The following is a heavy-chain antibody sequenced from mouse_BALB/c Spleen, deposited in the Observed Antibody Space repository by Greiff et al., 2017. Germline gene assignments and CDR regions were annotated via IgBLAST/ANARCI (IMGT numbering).Heavy chain of an antibody. CDR2: INPSNGRT. V-gene: IGHV1S81*02. D-gene: IGHD1-1*01. CDR1: GYTFTSYW. CDR3: ARERDYGSSGYFDY. Sequence: QVQLQQPGAELVKPGASVKLSCKASGYTFTSYWMHWVKQRPGQGLEWIGEINPSNGRTNYNEKFKSKATLTVDKSSSTAYMQLSSLTSEDSAVYYCARERDYGSSGYFDYWGQGTTLTVSS. J-gene: IGHJ2*01.